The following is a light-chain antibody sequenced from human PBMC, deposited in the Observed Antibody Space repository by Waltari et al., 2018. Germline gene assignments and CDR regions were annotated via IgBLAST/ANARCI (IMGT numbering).Light chain of an antibody. CDR1: SSDVGFYDF. Sequence: QSALTQPASVSGSPGQSITISCTGTSSDVGFYDFVPWFQPHPGKAPQAMISTVTNRPSGVFNRFSGSKSANTASLTISGLQAEDEADYYCSSYTRRSYWVFGGGTQLTVL. V-gene: IGLV2-14*01. CDR2: TVT. J-gene: IGLJ3*02. CDR3: SSYTRRSYWV.